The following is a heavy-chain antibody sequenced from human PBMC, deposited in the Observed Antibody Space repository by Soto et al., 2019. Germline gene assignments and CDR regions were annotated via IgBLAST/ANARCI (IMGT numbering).Heavy chain of an antibody. D-gene: IGHD2-8*01. Sequence: PSETLSLTCAVYGGSFNGYYWSWIRQPPGKGLEWIGEINHSGSTNYNPSLKSRVTISVDTSKNQFSLKLSSVTAADTAVYYCATSSPYCTNGVCHHDAFDIWGQGTMVTVSS. CDR1: GGSFNGYY. CDR2: INHSGST. J-gene: IGHJ3*02. CDR3: ATSSPYCTNGVCHHDAFDI. V-gene: IGHV4-34*01.